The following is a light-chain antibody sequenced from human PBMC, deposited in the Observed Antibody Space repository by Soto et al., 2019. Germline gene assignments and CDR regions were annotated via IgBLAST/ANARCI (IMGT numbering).Light chain of an antibody. J-gene: IGKJ5*01. CDR3: HQSYSTLSIT. CDR1: ESISRH. CDR2: AAS. Sequence: DIPMTQSPSSLSASVGDRVTITCRASESISRHLNWYQQKPGKAPKLLIYAASILQNGVPSRFSGGGSGTDFSLTISNLQPEDFSTYYCHQSYSTLSITFGQGTRLEMK. V-gene: IGKV1-39*01.